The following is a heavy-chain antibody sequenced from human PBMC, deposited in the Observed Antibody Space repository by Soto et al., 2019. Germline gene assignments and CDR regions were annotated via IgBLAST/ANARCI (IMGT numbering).Heavy chain of an antibody. CDR1: GFTFSSYG. CDR3: AKRPGITIFGVVNGLDP. V-gene: IGHV3-30*18. D-gene: IGHD3-3*01. Sequence: PGGSLRLSCAASGFTFSSYGMHWVRQAPGKGLEWVAVISYDGSNKYYADSVKGRFTISRDNSKNTLYLQMNSLRAEDTAVYYCAKRPGITIFGVVNGLDPWGQGTLVTVSS. CDR2: ISYDGSNK. J-gene: IGHJ5*02.